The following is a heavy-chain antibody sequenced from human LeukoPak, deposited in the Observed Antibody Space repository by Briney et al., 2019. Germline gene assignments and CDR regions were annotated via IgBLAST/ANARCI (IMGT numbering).Heavy chain of an antibody. V-gene: IGHV1-2*02. CDR3: ARSMRYCSSTSCFDGMDV. CDR2: INPNSGGT. D-gene: IGHD2-2*01. J-gene: IGHJ6*02. Sequence: ASVKVSCKASGYTFTSYDINWVRQAPGQGLEWMGWINPNSGGTNYAQKFQGRVTMTRDTSISTAYMELSRLRSDDTAVYYCARSMRYCSSTSCFDGMDVWGQGTTVTVSS. CDR1: GYTFTSYD.